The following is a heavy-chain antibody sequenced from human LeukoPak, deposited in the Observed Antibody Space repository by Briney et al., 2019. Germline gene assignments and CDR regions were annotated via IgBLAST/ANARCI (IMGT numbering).Heavy chain of an antibody. CDR3: ARSRRDCSGGSCYYYYYYYMDV. CDR2: INHSGST. D-gene: IGHD2-15*01. V-gene: IGHV4-34*01. CDR1: GGSFSGYY. Sequence: PSETLSLTCAVYGGSFSGYYWSWIRQPPGKGLEWIGEINHSGSTNYNPSLKSRVTISVDTSKNQFSLKLSSVTAADTAVYYCARSRRDCSGGSCYYYYYYYMDVWGKGTTVTVSS. J-gene: IGHJ6*03.